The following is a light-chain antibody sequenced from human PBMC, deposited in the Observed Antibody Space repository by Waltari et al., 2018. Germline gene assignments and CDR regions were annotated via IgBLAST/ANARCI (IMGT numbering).Light chain of an antibody. CDR2: VNSDGSH. V-gene: IGLV4-69*01. J-gene: IGLJ3*02. Sequence: QLVLTQSPSASASLGASVKLTCTLSSGHSSNIIAWLQQQPGEGPRYLMKVNSDGSHRKGDEIPYRFSGPSSGAGRYLPIPRLQFEEGADHYCENGGHGTWVFGGGTKLTVL. CDR1: SGHSSNI. CDR3: ENGGHGTWV.